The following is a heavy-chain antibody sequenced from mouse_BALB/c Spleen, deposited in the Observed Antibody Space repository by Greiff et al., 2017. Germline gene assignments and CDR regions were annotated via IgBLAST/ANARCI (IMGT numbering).Heavy chain of an antibody. CDR2: INPYNGDT. J-gene: IGHJ4*01. V-gene: IGHV1-20*02. CDR1: GYSFTGYF. Sequence: VQLKQSGPELVKPGASVRISCKVSGYSFTGYFWTWGMQSQGRSLEWIGRINPYNGDTFSNQKFKGKATLTVDKSSSTAHMELRSLASEDAAVYYCARAPIAMDYWGQGTSVTVSS. CDR3: ARAPIAMDY.